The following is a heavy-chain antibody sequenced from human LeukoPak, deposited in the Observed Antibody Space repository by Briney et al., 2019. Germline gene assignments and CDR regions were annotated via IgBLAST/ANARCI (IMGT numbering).Heavy chain of an antibody. V-gene: IGHV4-39*01. CDR2: FSYSGYT. CDR1: GGSVSSSPSS. CDR3: ARRSFPLYFDS. Sequence: PSETLSLTCTVSGGSVSSSPSSWDWICQPPGKGLEWIGTFSYSGYTHYNPSLRGRVTMSLDTSKNQLSLRLTSVTAADTAIFYCARRSFPLYFDSWGQGTLVTVSS. D-gene: IGHD2-15*01. J-gene: IGHJ4*02.